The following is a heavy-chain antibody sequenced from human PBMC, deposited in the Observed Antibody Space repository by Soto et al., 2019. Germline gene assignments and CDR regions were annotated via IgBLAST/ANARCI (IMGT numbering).Heavy chain of an antibody. Sequence: QLQLQESRPGLVKPSETLFLTCTVSGGSISSSSWYWGWIRQAPGKGLEWIGRIDYSGRAYYNPSLKSRATISVNTSKHHFSLKLGCVSAADTAVYYCASSGFHWGQGTLVTVSS. CDR1: GGSISSSSWY. CDR2: IDYSGRA. V-gene: IGHV4-39*01. CDR3: ASSGFH. J-gene: IGHJ4*02. D-gene: IGHD3-10*01.